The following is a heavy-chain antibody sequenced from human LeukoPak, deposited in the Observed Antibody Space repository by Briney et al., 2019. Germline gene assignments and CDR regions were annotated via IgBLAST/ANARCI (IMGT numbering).Heavy chain of an antibody. J-gene: IGHJ4*02. D-gene: IGHD6-13*01. Sequence: SSETLSLTCTVSGYSISSGYYWGWIRQPPGKGLEWIGSIYHSGSTYYNPSLKSRVTISVDTSKNQFSLKLSSVTAADTAVYYCAREGLAAAGRVFDYWGQGTLVTVSS. CDR1: GYSISSGYY. V-gene: IGHV4-38-2*02. CDR3: AREGLAAAGRVFDY. CDR2: IYHSGST.